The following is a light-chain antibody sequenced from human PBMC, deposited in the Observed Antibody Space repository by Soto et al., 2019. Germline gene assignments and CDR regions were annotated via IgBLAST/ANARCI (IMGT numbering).Light chain of an antibody. CDR2: DNN. CDR3: GTWDNILSAVV. V-gene: IGLV1-51*01. CDR1: KSNIGSNY. Sequence: QSVLTQPPSASAAPGQKVTISCSGSKSNIGSNYVSWYQQLPGTAPRLLIYDNNKRPSGIPDRFSGSRSGTSATLGITGLQTGDEADYYCGTWDNILSAVVFGGGTKLTVL. J-gene: IGLJ3*02.